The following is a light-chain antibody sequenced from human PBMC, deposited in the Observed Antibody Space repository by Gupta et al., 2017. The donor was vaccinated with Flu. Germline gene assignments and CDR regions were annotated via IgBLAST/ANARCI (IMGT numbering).Light chain of an antibody. Sequence: EIVLTQSPATLSLSPGERATLSCRASQSVSSYLAWYQQKPGQAPRLLIYDASNRATGIPARFSGSGSGKDLTLTISSREPEHFAVYYCQQRSYWPAITFGGGTKVEIK. V-gene: IGKV3-11*01. J-gene: IGKJ4*01. CDR1: QSVSSY. CDR3: QQRSYWPAIT. CDR2: DAS.